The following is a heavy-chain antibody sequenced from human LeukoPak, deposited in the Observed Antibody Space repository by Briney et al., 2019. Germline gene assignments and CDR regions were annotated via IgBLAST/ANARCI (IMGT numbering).Heavy chain of an antibody. CDR1: GYTFTGYY. CDR3: ARGLTTVTLYYFDH. J-gene: IGHJ4*02. Sequence: ASVKVSCKASGYTFTGYYMHWVRQAPGQGLEWMGWINPNSGGTNYAQKFQGRVTMTRDTSISTAYMELSRLRPDDTAVYYCARGLTTVTLYYFDHWGQGTLVTVSS. D-gene: IGHD4-11*01. V-gene: IGHV1-2*02. CDR2: INPNSGGT.